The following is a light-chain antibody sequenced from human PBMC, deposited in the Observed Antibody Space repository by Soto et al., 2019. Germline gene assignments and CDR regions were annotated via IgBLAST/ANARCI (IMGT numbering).Light chain of an antibody. J-gene: IGKJ5*01. CDR1: QSVKTF. V-gene: IGKV3-11*01. CDR2: DAS. Sequence: EIVLTQSPGTLSLSPGEGATLSCRASQSVKTFLVWYQHRPGQAPRVLIYDASHRATGIPARFSGSGSGTEFTLTISSLQSEDFAVYYCQQYKNWPPITFGQGTRLEIK. CDR3: QQYKNWPPIT.